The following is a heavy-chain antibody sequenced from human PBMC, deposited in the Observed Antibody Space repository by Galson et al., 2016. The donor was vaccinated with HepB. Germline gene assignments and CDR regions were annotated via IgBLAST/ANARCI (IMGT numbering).Heavy chain of an antibody. J-gene: IGHJ6*02. CDR3: ARYHPGSYSFYQYAMDV. CDR2: VYYSGTT. CDR1: GDSVTVGSYY. D-gene: IGHD1-26*01. Sequence: EPLSLTCTVSGDSVTVGSYYWSWIRQPPGKGLECIGYVYYSGTTKYNPSLQSRATISIDTSKNQFSLKLRSVTAADTAVYYCARYHPGSYSFYQYAMDVWGQGTTVTVSS. V-gene: IGHV4-61*01.